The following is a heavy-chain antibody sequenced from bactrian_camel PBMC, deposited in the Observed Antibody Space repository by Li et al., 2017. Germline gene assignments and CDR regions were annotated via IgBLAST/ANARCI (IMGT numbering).Heavy chain of an antibody. Sequence: HVQLVESGGGSVQAGGSMRLSCSTSGFTSSSYCIGRFRQAPGKEREEVAAIDSDGSARYAESVKGRFTISLDNAKRTLYLQMNNLKPEDTAMFYCGASRNGLGTCWQRNYWGQGTQVTVS. CDR2: IDSDGSA. CDR1: GFTSSSYC. V-gene: IGHV3S55*01. D-gene: IGHD7*01. J-gene: IGHJ4*01. CDR3: GASRNGLGTCWQRNY.